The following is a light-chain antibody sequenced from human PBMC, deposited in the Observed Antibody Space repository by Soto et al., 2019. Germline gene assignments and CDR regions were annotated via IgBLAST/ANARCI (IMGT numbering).Light chain of an antibody. CDR2: QVT. CDR3: NSYSSTSFYV. V-gene: IGLV2-14*01. CDR1: GSDIATFNY. J-gene: IGLJ1*01. Sequence: QSALAQPASMSGSPGQSITISCTGSGSDIATFNYVSRYQQYPGKAPKLLIYQVTSRASGVSHRFSGSKSGNTAALTISGLQPEDEAEYYCNSYSSTSFYVFGTGTKVTVL.